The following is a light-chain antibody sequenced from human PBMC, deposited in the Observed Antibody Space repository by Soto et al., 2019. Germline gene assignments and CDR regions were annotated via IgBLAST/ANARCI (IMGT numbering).Light chain of an antibody. V-gene: IGLV2-14*01. Sequence: QSVLTQTASVSGSPGQSITISCTGTSSDVGGYNYVSWYQQHPGKAPKLMIYEVSNRPSGVSNRFSGSKSGNTASLTISGLQAEDEADYYCSSYTSRSTVVFGGGTKLTVL. J-gene: IGLJ2*01. CDR2: EVS. CDR1: SSDVGGYNY. CDR3: SSYTSRSTVV.